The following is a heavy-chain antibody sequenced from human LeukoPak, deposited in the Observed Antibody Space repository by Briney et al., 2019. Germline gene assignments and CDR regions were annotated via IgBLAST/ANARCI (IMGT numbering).Heavy chain of an antibody. V-gene: IGHV4-61*01. CDR2: IYYSGST. CDR1: GGSISSGSYY. J-gene: IGHJ2*01. Sequence: PSQTLSLTCTVSGGSISSGSYYWSWIRQPPGKGLEWIGYIYYSGSTNYNPSLKSRVTISVDTSKNQFSLKLSSVTAADTAVYYCASYYYDSSGYYYGYFDLWGRGTLVTVSS. D-gene: IGHD3-22*01. CDR3: ASYYYDSSGYYYGYFDL.